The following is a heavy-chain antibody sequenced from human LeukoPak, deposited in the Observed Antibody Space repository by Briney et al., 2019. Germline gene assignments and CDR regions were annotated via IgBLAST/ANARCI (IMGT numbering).Heavy chain of an antibody. J-gene: IGHJ5*02. Sequence: TSVKVSCKASGYTFTSYGIGWVQQAPGQGLEWMGWISAYNGNTNYAQKLQGRVTITTDTSTSTAYMELWSLRSDDTAVYYCARCYSSGSTSRWDPTGTWFDRWGQGTLVTVSS. V-gene: IGHV1-18*01. CDR2: ISAYNGNT. CDR3: ARCYSSGSTSRWDPTGTWFDR. D-gene: IGHD2-2*01. CDR1: GYTFTSYG.